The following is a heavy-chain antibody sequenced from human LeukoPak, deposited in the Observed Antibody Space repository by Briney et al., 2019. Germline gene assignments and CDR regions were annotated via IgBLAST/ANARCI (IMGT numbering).Heavy chain of an antibody. J-gene: IGHJ4*02. CDR2: ISGGAGST. CDR3: AKGSGGSYLSNY. D-gene: IGHD2-15*01. CDR1: GFVFSSFA. Sequence: GGSLRLSCAASGFVFSSFAMSWVRQAPGKGLEWVSAISGGAGSTYYADSVKGRFTISRDNSKNTLYLQMNSLRAEDTAVYYCAKGSGGSYLSNYWGQGTLVTVSS. V-gene: IGHV3-23*01.